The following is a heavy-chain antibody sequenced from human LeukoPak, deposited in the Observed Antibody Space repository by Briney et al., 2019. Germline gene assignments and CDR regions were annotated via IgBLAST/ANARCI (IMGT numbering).Heavy chain of an antibody. Sequence: GGSLRLSCAASGFTFSNYAMTWVRRAPGKGLEWVSSISSSSSYIYYADSVKGRFTISRDNAKNSLYLQMNSLRAEDTAVYYCARDGSSWYYYYYYMDVWGKGTTVTVSS. D-gene: IGHD6-13*01. CDR1: GFTFSNYA. V-gene: IGHV3-21*01. CDR2: ISSSSSYI. CDR3: ARDGSSWYYYYYYMDV. J-gene: IGHJ6*03.